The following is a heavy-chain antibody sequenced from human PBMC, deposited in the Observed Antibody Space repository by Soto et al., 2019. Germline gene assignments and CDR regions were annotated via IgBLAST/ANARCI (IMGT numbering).Heavy chain of an antibody. J-gene: IGHJ5*02. D-gene: IGHD2-15*01. CDR1: GASISSSDYY. CDR3: ARNASPLYCSVGGCNLYNWFDP. CDR2: VYYSGST. Sequence: QAQLQESGPGLVKPSETLSLTCTVSGASISSSDYYWGWIRQPPGKGLEWIGSVYYSGSTHYNPSHKGRVNISAGTSKSQFSLSLRSVPAADTAVSYCARNASPLYCSVGGCNLYNWFDPWGQGTLVIVSS. V-gene: IGHV4-39*01.